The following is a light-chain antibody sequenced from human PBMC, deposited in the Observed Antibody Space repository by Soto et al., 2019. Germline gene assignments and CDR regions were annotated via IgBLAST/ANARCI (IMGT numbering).Light chain of an antibody. CDR2: VAS. Sequence: DIQMTQSPSSLSASVGDRVTITCRASQGIRNDLAWYQQKPGKAPKRLIYVASSLQSGVPSRFSGSGSGTEFTLTISSLQPEDSATYYCLQQNSYPLTFGGGTKVELQ. CDR3: LQQNSYPLT. CDR1: QGIRND. J-gene: IGKJ4*02. V-gene: IGKV1-17*01.